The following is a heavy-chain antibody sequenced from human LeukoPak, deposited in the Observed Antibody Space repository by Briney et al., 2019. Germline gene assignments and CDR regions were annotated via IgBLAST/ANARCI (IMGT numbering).Heavy chain of an antibody. CDR3: ARYGVVGATTVQFDY. Sequence: ASVKVSCKASGYTFTGYYMHWVRQAPGQGLEWMGWINPNSGGTNYAQKFQGRVTTTRDTSISTAYMELSRLRSDDTAVYYCARYGVVGATTVQFDYWGQGTLVTVSS. CDR1: GYTFTGYY. D-gene: IGHD1-26*01. V-gene: IGHV1-2*02. CDR2: INPNSGGT. J-gene: IGHJ4*02.